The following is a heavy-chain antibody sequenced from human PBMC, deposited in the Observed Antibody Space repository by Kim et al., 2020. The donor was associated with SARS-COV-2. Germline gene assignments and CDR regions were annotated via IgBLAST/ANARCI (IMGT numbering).Heavy chain of an antibody. D-gene: IGHD3-22*01. CDR2: IWYDGSNK. Sequence: GGSLRLSCAASGFTFSSYGMHWVRQAPGKGLEWVAVIWYDGSNKYYADSVKGRFTISRDNSKNTLYLQMNSLRAEDTAVYYCARDPTYYYDSSGYSLSQWGQGTLVTVSS. CDR3: ARDPTYYYDSSGYSLSQ. CDR1: GFTFSSYG. V-gene: IGHV3-33*08. J-gene: IGHJ4*02.